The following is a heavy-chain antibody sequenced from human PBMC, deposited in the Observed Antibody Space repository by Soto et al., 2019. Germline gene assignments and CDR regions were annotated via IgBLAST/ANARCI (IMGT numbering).Heavy chain of an antibody. CDR1: GVTFSSYA. CDR3: ATKDGSGFDP. J-gene: IGHJ5*02. D-gene: IGHD3-10*01. V-gene: IGHV1-69*06. CDR2: IIPIFGTA. Sequence: SVKVSCKAPGVTFSSYAISWVRQAPGQGLEWMGGIIPIFGTANYAQKFQGRVTITADKSTSTAYMELSSLRSEDTAVYYCATKDGSGFDPWGQGTLVTVSS.